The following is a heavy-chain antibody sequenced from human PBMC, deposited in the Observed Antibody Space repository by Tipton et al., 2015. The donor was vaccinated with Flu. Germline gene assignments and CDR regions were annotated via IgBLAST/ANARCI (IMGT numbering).Heavy chain of an antibody. J-gene: IGHJ4*02. CDR2: IYHSGST. CDR1: GYSISSGYY. D-gene: IGHD6-19*01. V-gene: IGHV4-38-2*02. Sequence: TLSLTCTVSGYSISSGYYWGWIRQPPGKGLEWIGSIYHSGSTYYNPSLKSRVTISVDTSKNQFSLKLSSVTAADTAVYYCATRAYSSGWYMYFDYWGQGTLATVSS. CDR3: ATRAYSSGWYMYFDY.